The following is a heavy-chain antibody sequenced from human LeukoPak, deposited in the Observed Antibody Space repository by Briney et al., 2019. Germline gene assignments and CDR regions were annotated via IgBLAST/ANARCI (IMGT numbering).Heavy chain of an antibody. CDR3: AKDRGYFSSGYFLLDY. CDR1: GFTFSSYA. V-gene: IGHV3-23*01. CDR2: ISGSGGST. D-gene: IGHD3-22*01. J-gene: IGHJ4*02. Sequence: PGGSLRLSCAASGFTFSSYAMSWVRQAPGKGLEWVSAISGSGGSTYYADSVKGRFTISRDNSKNTLYLQMNSLRAEDTAVYYCAKDRGYFSSGYFLLDYWGQGTLVTVPS.